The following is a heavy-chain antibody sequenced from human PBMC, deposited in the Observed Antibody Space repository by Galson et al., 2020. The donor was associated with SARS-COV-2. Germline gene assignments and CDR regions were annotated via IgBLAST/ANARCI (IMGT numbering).Heavy chain of an antibody. D-gene: IGHD4-17*01. J-gene: IGHJ2*01. V-gene: IGHV3-23*01. CDR3: VKEDGDFSRQFDL. CDR1: GLDFRNYA. Sequence: GGSLRLSCAASGLDFRNYAMSWVRQAPGKGLEWVTIINKKSDKRQYIDSVKGRFTISRDNSRNTLSLQMNDLRVEDTATYYCVKEDGDFSRQFDLWGRGTLVIVSS. CDR2: INKKSDKR.